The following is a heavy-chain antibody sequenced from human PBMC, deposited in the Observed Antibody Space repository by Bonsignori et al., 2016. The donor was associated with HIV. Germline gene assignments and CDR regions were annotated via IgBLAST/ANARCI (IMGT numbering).Heavy chain of an antibody. J-gene: IGHJ4*02. CDR1: GLTFDDYA. V-gene: IGHV3-9*01. CDR3: AKAFSLMVYGTDY. Sequence: SLKISCAASGLTFDDYAMHWVRQAPGKGLEWVSGISWNSGSIGYADSVKGRFTISRDNAKNSLYLQMNSLRAEDTALYYCAKAFSLMVYGTDYWGQGTLVTVSS. D-gene: IGHD2-8*01. CDR2: ISWNSGSI.